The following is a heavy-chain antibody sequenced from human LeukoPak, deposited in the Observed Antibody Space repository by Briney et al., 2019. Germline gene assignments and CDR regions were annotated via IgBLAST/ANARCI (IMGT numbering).Heavy chain of an antibody. Sequence: SETLSLTCTVSGGSISSYYWSWIRQPPGKGLEWIGYIYYSGSTNYNPSLKSRVTISVDTSENQFSLKLSSVTAADTAVYYCARLRSYYYDSTLDYWGQGTLVTVSS. J-gene: IGHJ4*02. V-gene: IGHV4-59*08. D-gene: IGHD3-22*01. CDR1: GGSISSYY. CDR2: IYYSGST. CDR3: ARLRSYYYDSTLDY.